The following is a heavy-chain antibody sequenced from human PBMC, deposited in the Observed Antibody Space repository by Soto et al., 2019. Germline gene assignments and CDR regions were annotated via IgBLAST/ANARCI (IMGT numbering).Heavy chain of an antibody. J-gene: IGHJ4*02. Sequence: EVQLLESGGGLVQPGGSLRLSCAASGFTFSSYAMSWVRQAPGKGLEWVSGISGGGGSTYYADSVKGRFTISRDNSKNTLYLQMNSLRAEDTAVYYCAKGNKAVAAPFDYWGQGTLVTVSS. CDR3: AKGNKAVAAPFDY. V-gene: IGHV3-23*01. CDR1: GFTFSSYA. CDR2: ISGGGGST. D-gene: IGHD6-19*01.